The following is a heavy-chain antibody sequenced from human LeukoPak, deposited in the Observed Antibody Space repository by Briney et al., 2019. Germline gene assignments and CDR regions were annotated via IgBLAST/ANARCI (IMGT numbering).Heavy chain of an antibody. CDR2: ISYDGSNK. Sequence: GRSLRLSCAASGFTFSSYGMHWVRQAPGKGLEWVAVISYDGSNKYYADSVKGRFTISRDNSKNTLYLQMNSLKAEDTAVYYCAKDPRLRYFDWLTWGQGTLVTVSS. D-gene: IGHD3-9*01. V-gene: IGHV3-30*18. J-gene: IGHJ5*02. CDR1: GFTFSSYG. CDR3: AKDPRLRYFDWLT.